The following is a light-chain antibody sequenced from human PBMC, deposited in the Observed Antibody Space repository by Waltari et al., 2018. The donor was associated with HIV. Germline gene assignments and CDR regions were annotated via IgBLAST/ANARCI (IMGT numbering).Light chain of an antibody. CDR1: QSVSSY. Sequence: EIVLTQSPATLSLSPGERATLSCRASQSVSSYFAWYQQKPGQAPRLLIYDESKRATGIPARFSGSGSGTDFTLTISSLEPEDFAVYYCQQRSNWLTFGGGTKVEIK. J-gene: IGKJ4*01. CDR3: QQRSNWLT. V-gene: IGKV3-11*01. CDR2: DES.